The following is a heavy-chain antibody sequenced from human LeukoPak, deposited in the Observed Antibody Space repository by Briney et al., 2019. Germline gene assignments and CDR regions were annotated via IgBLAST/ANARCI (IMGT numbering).Heavy chain of an antibody. D-gene: IGHD6-19*01. CDR2: IMQDGSDK. V-gene: IGHV3-7*03. CDR1: GFTFNSYW. Sequence: GGSLRLSCAASGFTFNSYWMTWVRQAPGKGLEWVADIMQDGSDKYYAGSVKGRFTISRDNAKNSLYLQMNSLRAEDTAVYFCARYNSAWKTDDYWGQGTLVTVSS. CDR3: ARYNSAWKTDDY. J-gene: IGHJ4*02.